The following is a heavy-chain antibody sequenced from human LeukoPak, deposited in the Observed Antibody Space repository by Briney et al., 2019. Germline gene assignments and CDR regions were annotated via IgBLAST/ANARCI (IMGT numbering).Heavy chain of an antibody. D-gene: IGHD3-16*02. CDR2: ISGSGGST. Sequence: TGGSLRLSCAASGFTFSSYGMSWVRQAPGKGLEWVSAISGSGGSTYYADSVKGRFTISRDNSKNTLYLQMNSLRAEDTAVYYCAKEHFDVWGSYRADYWGQGTLVTVSS. V-gene: IGHV3-23*01. CDR3: AKEHFDVWGSYRADY. CDR1: GFTFSSYG. J-gene: IGHJ4*02.